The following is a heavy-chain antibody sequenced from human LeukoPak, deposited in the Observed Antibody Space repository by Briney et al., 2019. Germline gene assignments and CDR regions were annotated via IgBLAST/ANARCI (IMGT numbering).Heavy chain of an antibody. CDR3: ARGVLGFDY. Sequence: SQTLSLTCAISGDSVSNNTTACNWIRQSPSRGLEWLGKAYYRSKWDNDYAVSVKSRMTISPDTSKNQFSLQLNSVAPEDTAVYYCARGVLGFDYWGQGTLVTVSS. J-gene: IGHJ4*02. V-gene: IGHV6-1*01. CDR1: GDSVSNNTTA. CDR2: AYYRSKWDN. D-gene: IGHD6-13*01.